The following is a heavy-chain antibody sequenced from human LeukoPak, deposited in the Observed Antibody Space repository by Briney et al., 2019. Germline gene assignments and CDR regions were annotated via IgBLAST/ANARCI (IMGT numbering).Heavy chain of an antibody. CDR1: GYSISSGYY. J-gene: IGHJ4*02. Sequence: SETLSLTCTVSGYSISSGYYWGWIRQPPGKGLEWIGSIYHSGSTYYNPSLKSRVTISVDTSKNQFSLKLSSVTAADTAVYYCARENYYDSSGYYGYWGQGTLVTVSS. CDR2: IYHSGST. CDR3: ARENYYDSSGYYGY. D-gene: IGHD3-22*01. V-gene: IGHV4-38-2*02.